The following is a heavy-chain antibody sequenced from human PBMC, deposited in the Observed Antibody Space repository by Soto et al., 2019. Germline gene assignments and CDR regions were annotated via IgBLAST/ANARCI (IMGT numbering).Heavy chain of an antibody. CDR3: ARAQWLVRGHDAFDI. Sequence: QVQLVQSGAEVKKPGASVTVSCKDSGYTFTSYGLSRVRQAPGQALPWMGWISAYNGKTNHAQKLQGRVTMTTDPSRSTAYMGGRSLRSDDPAVYYCARAQWLVRGHDAFDIWGQGTMVTVSS. D-gene: IGHD6-19*01. CDR2: ISAYNGKT. CDR1: GYTFTSYG. J-gene: IGHJ3*02. V-gene: IGHV1-18*01.